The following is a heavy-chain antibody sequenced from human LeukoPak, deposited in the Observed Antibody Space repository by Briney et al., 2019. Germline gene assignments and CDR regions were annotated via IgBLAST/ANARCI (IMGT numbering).Heavy chain of an antibody. Sequence: GGSLRLSCAASGFTFSSYAMHWVRQAPGKGLEWVAVIWYDGSNKYYADSVKGRFTISRDNSKNTLYLQMNSLRAEDTAVYYCARAPYCGGDCYTQLDYWGQGTLVTVSS. V-gene: IGHV3-33*08. CDR2: IWYDGSNK. CDR1: GFTFSSYA. CDR3: ARAPYCGGDCYTQLDY. D-gene: IGHD2-21*02. J-gene: IGHJ4*02.